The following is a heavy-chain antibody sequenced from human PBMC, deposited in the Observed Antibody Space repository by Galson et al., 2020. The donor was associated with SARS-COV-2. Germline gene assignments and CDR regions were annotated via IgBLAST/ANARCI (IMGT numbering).Heavy chain of an antibody. Sequence: SVKVSCKASGGTFSNYAISWVRQAPGQGLEWMGRISPILDIPEYAQKFQGRVTITADKATRTAYMELTSLRSEDTAVFYCVVVPTAPRFLEWLGLDYWGQGTLLTVSS. CDR2: ISPILDIP. D-gene: IGHD3-3*01. V-gene: IGHV1-69*04. CDR3: VVVPTAPRFLEWLGLDY. J-gene: IGHJ4*02. CDR1: GGTFSNYA.